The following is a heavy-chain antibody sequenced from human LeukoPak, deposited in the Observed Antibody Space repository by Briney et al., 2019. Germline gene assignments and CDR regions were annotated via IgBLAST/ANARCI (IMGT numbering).Heavy chain of an antibody. CDR1: GGSIYSSSYY. J-gene: IGHJ4*02. CDR3: ARTSYYGSGSYDY. Sequence: SSETLSLTCTVSGGSIYSSSYYWGWIRQSPEKGLEWIGSIYYSGSTYYNPSLKSRVTISVDASKNQFSLKLTSVTAADTAVYYCARTSYYGSGSYDYWGQGTLVTVSS. D-gene: IGHD3-10*01. V-gene: IGHV4-39*01. CDR2: IYYSGST.